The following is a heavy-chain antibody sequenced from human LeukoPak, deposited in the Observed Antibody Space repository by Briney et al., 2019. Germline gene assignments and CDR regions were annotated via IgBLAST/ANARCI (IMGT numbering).Heavy chain of an antibody. CDR3: ARDPSRWDEYYFDY. Sequence: ASVKVSCKASGYTFTSYYMHWVRQAPGQGLEWMGIINPSGGSTSCAQKFQGRVTITADESTSTAYMELSSLRSEDTAVYYCARDPSRWDEYYFDYWGQGTLVTVSS. D-gene: IGHD1-26*01. CDR2: INPSGGST. V-gene: IGHV1-46*01. J-gene: IGHJ4*02. CDR1: GYTFTSYY.